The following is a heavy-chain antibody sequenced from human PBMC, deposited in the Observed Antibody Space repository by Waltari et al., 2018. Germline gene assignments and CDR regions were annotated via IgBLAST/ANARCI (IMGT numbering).Heavy chain of an antibody. CDR2: INHSGST. D-gene: IGHD3-9*01. V-gene: IGHV4-34*01. CDR3: ARKRYFDWFVYYYYGMDV. Sequence: QVQLQQWGAGLLKPSETMSLTCAVYGGSFSGYYWRWIRQPPGKGLEWIGEINHSGSTNYNPSLKSRVTISVDTSKNQCSLKLSSVTAADTAVYYCARKRYFDWFVYYYYGMDVWGQGTTVTVSS. CDR1: GGSFSGYY. J-gene: IGHJ6*02.